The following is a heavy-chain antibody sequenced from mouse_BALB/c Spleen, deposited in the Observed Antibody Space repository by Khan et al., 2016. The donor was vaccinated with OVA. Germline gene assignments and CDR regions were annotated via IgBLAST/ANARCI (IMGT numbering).Heavy chain of an antibody. CDR1: GFTFNSYG. CDR2: ISGDSNTI. V-gene: IGHV5-17*02. CDR3: ATSYFYGYYFDY. Sequence: DVMLVESGGGLVQPGGSRKLSCAASGFTFNSYGMHWVRQAPEKGLEWVAYISGDSNTIYYADTVKGRFTISRDNPKNTPFLQMTSLMSEDTAMYYCATSYFYGYYFDYWGPGTTLTVS. J-gene: IGHJ2*01. D-gene: IGHD1-1*01.